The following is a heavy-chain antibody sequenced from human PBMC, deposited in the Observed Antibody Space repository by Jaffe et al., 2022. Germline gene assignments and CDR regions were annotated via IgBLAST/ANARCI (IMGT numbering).Heavy chain of an antibody. V-gene: IGHV2-5*01. CDR2: IYWNDDK. CDR3: AHRPPGYDYGDYGLWFDP. D-gene: IGHD4-17*01. Sequence: QITLKESGPTLVKPTQTLTLTCTFSGFSLSTSGVGVGWIRQPPGKALEWLALIYWNDDKRYSPSLKSRLTITKDTSKNQVVLTMTNMDPVDTATYYCAHRPPGYDYGDYGLWFDPWGQGTLVTVSS. CDR1: GFSLSTSGVG. J-gene: IGHJ5*02.